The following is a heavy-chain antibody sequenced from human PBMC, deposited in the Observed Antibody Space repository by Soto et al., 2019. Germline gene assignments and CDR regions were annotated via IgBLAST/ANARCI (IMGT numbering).Heavy chain of an antibody. V-gene: IGHV5-51*01. CDR1: GYSFTSYW. CDR2: IYPGDSDT. J-gene: IGHJ4*02. Sequence: GESLKISCKGSGYSFTSYWIGWVRQMPGKGLEWMGIIYPGDSDTRYSPSFQGQVTISADKSISTAYLQCSSLKASDTAMYYCARLGGDFWSGYYYFDYWGQGTLVTVSS. CDR3: ARLGGDFWSGYYYFDY. D-gene: IGHD3-3*01.